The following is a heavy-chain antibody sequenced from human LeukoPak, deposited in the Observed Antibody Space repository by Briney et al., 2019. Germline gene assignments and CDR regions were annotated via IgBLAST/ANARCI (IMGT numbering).Heavy chain of an antibody. CDR2: IYYSGST. CDR1: SVNLHPYY. V-gene: IGHV4-59*07. Sequence: WDTLSHPYTLSSVNLHPYYRMRLQQPPGKELEGIGYIYYSGSTNSNPYIKSRVTISIDTSKHQFSLKLSSVTAADTAVYYCAKHQRYYNSMDVWGQGTTVTVSS. CDR3: AKHQRYYNSMDV. J-gene: IGHJ6*02.